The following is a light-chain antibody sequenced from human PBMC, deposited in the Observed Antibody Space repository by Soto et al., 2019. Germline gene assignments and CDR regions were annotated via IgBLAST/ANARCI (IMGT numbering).Light chain of an antibody. CDR2: DAA. CDR3: QQYVRSPPSWT. CDR1: QSVSSSY. Sequence: ETGLTQSQGTLSLSPGERATLACRASQSVSSSYLAWYQQKPGQAPRLLIYDAASRATGIPDRFSGSGSGTDFTLTISRLEPEDFAVYYCQQYVRSPPSWTFGQGTKVEIK. J-gene: IGKJ1*01. V-gene: IGKV3-20*01.